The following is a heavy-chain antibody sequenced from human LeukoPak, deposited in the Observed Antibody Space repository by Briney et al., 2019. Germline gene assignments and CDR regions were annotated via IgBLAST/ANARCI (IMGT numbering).Heavy chain of an antibody. J-gene: IGHJ4*02. V-gene: IGHV1-8*01. Sequence: ASVKVSCKASGYTFTSYDINWVRQATGQGLEWMGYMKPNSGNTGYAQKSQGRVTMTRDTSISTAYMELSSLTSEDTAVYYCATELRWKDHWGQGTLVTVSS. D-gene: IGHD4-23*01. CDR3: ATELRWKDH. CDR2: MKPNSGNT. CDR1: GYTFTSYD.